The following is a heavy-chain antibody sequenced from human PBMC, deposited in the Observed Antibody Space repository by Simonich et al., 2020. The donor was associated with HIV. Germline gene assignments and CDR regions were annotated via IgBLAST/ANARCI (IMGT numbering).Heavy chain of an antibody. D-gene: IGHD5-12*01. Sequence: EVQLVESGGGLIQPGGSLRLSCAASGFTVSSNYMSWVRQAPGKGLEWASVSYSGGSKYYADSVKGRFTISRDNAKNTLYLQVNRLRAEDTAVYYCVRDRGLPDAFDIWGQGTMVTVSS. CDR1: GFTVSSNY. J-gene: IGHJ3*02. CDR3: VRDRGLPDAFDI. V-gene: IGHV3-53*01. CDR2: SYSGGSK.